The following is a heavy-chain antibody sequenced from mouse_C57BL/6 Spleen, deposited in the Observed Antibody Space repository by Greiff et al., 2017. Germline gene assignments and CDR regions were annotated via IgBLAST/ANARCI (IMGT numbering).Heavy chain of an antibody. D-gene: IGHD1-1*01. V-gene: IGHV1-22*01. CDR3: ARYYYCSLDY. Sequence: VQLQQSGPELVKPGASVKMSCKASGYTFTDYNMNWVKQSHGKSLEWIGYINPNNGGTSYNQKFKGKATWTVNKSSSTAYMALRSLTSEDSAVYYCARYYYCSLDYWGQGTTLTVSS. J-gene: IGHJ2*01. CDR1: GYTFTDYN. CDR2: INPNNGGT.